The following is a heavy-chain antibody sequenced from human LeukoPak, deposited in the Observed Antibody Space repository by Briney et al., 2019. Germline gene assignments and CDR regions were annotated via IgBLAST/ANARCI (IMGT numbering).Heavy chain of an antibody. CDR2: IYTSGST. CDR1: GGSISSGSYY. CDR3: ARTAVGDFGVVTYFDY. V-gene: IGHV4-61*02. J-gene: IGHJ4*02. Sequence: PSETLSLTCTVSGGSISSGSYYWSWIRQPAGKGLERIGRIYTSGSTNYNPSLKSRVTISVDTSKNQFSLKLSSVTAADTAVYYCARTAVGDFGVVTYFDYWGQGTLVTVSS. D-gene: IGHD3-3*01.